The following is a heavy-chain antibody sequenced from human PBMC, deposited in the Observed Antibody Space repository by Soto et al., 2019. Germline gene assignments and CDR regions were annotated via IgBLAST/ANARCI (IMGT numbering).Heavy chain of an antibody. V-gene: IGHV4-39*01. CDR3: ARNGKRITMVRGVLGAFDI. D-gene: IGHD3-10*01. CDR1: GGSISSSSYY. Sequence: SETLSLTXTVSGGSISSSSYYWGWIRQPPGKGLEWIGSIYYSGSTYYNPSLKSRVTISVDTSKNQFSLKLSSVTAADTAVYYCARNGKRITMVRGVLGAFDIWGQGTMVTVSS. CDR2: IYYSGST. J-gene: IGHJ3*02.